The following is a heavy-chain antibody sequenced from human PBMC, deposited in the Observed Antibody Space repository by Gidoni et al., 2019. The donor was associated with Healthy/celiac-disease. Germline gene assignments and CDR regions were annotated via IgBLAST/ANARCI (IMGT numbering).Heavy chain of an antibody. CDR2: IYTSGST. V-gene: IGHV4-4*07. CDR3: ARDQGEVSSWLFDY. J-gene: IGHJ4*02. D-gene: IGHD6-13*01. Sequence: QVQLQESGPGLVKPSETLSLTCTDSAGSISSYYWSWIRQPAGKGLEWIGRIYTSGSTNYNPSLKSRVTMSVDTSKNQFSLKLSSVTAADTAVYYCARDQGEVSSWLFDYWGQGTLVTVSS. CDR1: AGSISSYY.